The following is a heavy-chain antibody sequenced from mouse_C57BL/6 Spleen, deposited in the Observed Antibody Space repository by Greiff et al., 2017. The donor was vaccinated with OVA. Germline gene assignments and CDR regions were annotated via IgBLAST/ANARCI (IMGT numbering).Heavy chain of an antibody. Sequence: VQLQQPGAELVKPGASVKLSCKASGYTFTSYWMHWVKQRPGQGLEWIGMIHPNSGSTNYNEKFKSKATLTVDKSSSTAYMQLSSLTSEDSAVYYCARETGTAWFAYWGKGTLVTVSA. D-gene: IGHD4-1*01. CDR2: IHPNSGST. CDR1: GYTFTSYW. V-gene: IGHV1-64*01. J-gene: IGHJ3*01. CDR3: ARETGTAWFAY.